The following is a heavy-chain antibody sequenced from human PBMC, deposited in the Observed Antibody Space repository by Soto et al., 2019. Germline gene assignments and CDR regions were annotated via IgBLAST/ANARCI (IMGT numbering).Heavy chain of an antibody. CDR1: GYTFTGYY. J-gene: IGHJ6*03. V-gene: IGHV1-2*04. Sequence: QVQLVQSGAEVKKPGASVKVSCKASGYTFTGYYMHWVRQAPGQGLEWMGWINPNSGGTNYAQKFQGWVTMNRDTSISTAYMELSRLRSDDMAVYYCAIDYSYGPTYMDVWGKGTTVTVSS. CDR3: AIDYSYGPTYMDV. CDR2: INPNSGGT. D-gene: IGHD5-18*01.